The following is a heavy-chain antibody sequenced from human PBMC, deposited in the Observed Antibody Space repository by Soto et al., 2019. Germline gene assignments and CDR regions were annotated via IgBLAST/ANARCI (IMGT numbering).Heavy chain of an antibody. J-gene: IGHJ4*02. D-gene: IGHD3-16*01. Sequence: SETLSLTCTVSGGSISSYYWSWIRQPPGKGLEWIGYIYYSGSTNYNPSLKSRVTISVDTSKNQFSLKLSSVTAADTAVYYCARVSITFGGVISFDYWGQGTLVTAPQ. V-gene: IGHV4-59*01. CDR2: IYYSGST. CDR1: GGSISSYY. CDR3: ARVSITFGGVISFDY.